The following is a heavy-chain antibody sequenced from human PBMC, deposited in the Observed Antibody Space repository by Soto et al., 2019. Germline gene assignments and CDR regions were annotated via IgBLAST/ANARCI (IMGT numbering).Heavy chain of an antibody. Sequence: SETLSLTCAVSGGSISSSNWWTWVRLPPGKGLEWIGEIYPSGISNYSQSLKSRVTMSVDKSKNQLSLKLNSLTAADTAMYYCAREAYRRGATNPFFDYWGQGTLVTVSS. CDR3: AREAYRRGATNPFFDY. D-gene: IGHD1-26*01. J-gene: IGHJ4*02. V-gene: IGHV4-4*02. CDR2: IYPSGIS. CDR1: GGSISSSNW.